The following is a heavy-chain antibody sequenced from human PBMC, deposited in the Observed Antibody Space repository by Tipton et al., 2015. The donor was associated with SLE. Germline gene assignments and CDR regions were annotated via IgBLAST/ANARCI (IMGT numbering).Heavy chain of an antibody. J-gene: IGHJ4*02. D-gene: IGHD1-14*01. V-gene: IGHV4-61*02. Sequence: TLSLTCTVSGASISSGSFYWSWIRQSAGKGLEWIGRMYTRGSTNYSPSLRSRVTASVDTSKNQFSLSLYSVTVDDTAVYYCARQGTGFGSGRDDYWGQGILVTVSS. CDR3: ARQGTGFGSGRDDY. CDR2: MYTRGST. CDR1: GASISSGSFY.